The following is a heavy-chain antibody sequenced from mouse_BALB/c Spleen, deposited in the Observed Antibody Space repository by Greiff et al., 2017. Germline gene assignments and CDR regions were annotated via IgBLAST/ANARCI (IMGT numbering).Heavy chain of an antibody. CDR3: ARRAGEYYFDY. Sequence: VQLQQPGAELVKPGASVKLSCKASGYTFTSYWMHWVKQRPGQGLEWIGEINPSNGRTNYNEKFKSKATLTVDKSSSTAYMQLSSLTSEDSAVYYCARRAGEYYFDYWGQGTTLTVSS. D-gene: IGHD4-1*01. V-gene: IGHV1S81*02. J-gene: IGHJ2*01. CDR2: INPSNGRT. CDR1: GYTFTSYW.